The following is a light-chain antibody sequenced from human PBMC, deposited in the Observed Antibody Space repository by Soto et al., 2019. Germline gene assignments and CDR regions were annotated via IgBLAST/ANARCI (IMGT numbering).Light chain of an antibody. CDR2: KAS. CDR3: QQYNTYST. V-gene: IGKV1-5*03. CDR1: ESISSW. Sequence: DIQMTQSPSTLSASVGDRVTITCRASESISSWLARYQQKPGKAPKLLIYKASSLERGVPSRFSGSGSGTEFTLTISSLQPDDFATYYCQQYNTYSTFGQGTKVEIE. J-gene: IGKJ1*01.